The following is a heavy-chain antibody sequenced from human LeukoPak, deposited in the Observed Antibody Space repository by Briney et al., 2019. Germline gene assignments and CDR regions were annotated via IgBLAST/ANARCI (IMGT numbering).Heavy chain of an antibody. CDR3: ASSRLSSSMDV. CDR2: IKQDGSEK. J-gene: IGHJ6*02. D-gene: IGHD3-16*02. CDR1: GFTFSSYG. Sequence: GGSLRLSCAASGFTFSSYGMDWVRQAPGKGLEWVANIKQDGSEKYYVDSVKGRFTISRDNAKNSLYLQMNSLRAEDTAVYYCASSRLSSSMDVWGQGTTVTVSS. V-gene: IGHV3-7*01.